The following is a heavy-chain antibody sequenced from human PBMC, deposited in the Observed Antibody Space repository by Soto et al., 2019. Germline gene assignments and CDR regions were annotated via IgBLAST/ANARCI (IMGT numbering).Heavy chain of an antibody. Sequence: SETLSLTCAVYGGSFSCYYWSWIRQPPGKGLEWIGEINHSGSTNYNPSLKSRVTISVDTSKNQFSLKLRSVTAADTAVYYCASSDSSGYYPKYWGQGTLV. J-gene: IGHJ4*02. CDR2: INHSGST. D-gene: IGHD3-22*01. V-gene: IGHV4-34*01. CDR3: ASSDSSGYYPKY. CDR1: GGSFSCYY.